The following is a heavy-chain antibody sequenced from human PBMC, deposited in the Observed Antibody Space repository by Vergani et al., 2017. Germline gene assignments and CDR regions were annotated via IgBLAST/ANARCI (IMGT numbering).Heavy chain of an antibody. CDR2: SIPIFCTT. CDR1: GGTFSSNS. J-gene: IGHJ4*02. V-gene: IGHV1-69*13. Sequence: QGQLAQSGAEVKKPGSSVKVSCKASGGTFSSNSISWVRQALGQGLEWMGRSIPIFCTTSYAQKFQGRVTILADESTSTAYMELSSLRSEHTAVYYCARSSGYYTYSFNFWGQGTLFTVSS. D-gene: IGHD3-22*01. CDR3: ARSSGYYTYSFNF.